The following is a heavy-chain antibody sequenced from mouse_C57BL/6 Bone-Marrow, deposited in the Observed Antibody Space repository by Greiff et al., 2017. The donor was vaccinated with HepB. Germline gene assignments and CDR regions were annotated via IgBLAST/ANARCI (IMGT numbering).Heavy chain of an antibody. CDR2: ISYDGSN. CDR3: ALYYYGSSSYYFDY. V-gene: IGHV3-6*01. J-gene: IGHJ2*01. Sequence: DVKLQESGPGLVKPSQSLSLTCSVTGYSITSGYYWNWIRQFPGNKLEWMGYISYDGSNNYNPSLKNRISITRDTSKNQFFLKLNSVTTEDTATYYCALYYYGSSSYYFDYWGQGTTLTVSS. D-gene: IGHD1-1*01. CDR1: GYSITSGYY.